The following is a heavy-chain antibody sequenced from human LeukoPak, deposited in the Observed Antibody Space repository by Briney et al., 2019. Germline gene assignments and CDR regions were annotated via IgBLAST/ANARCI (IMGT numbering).Heavy chain of an antibody. J-gene: IGHJ4*02. CDR2: ISGSGGST. CDR1: GFTFSSYA. D-gene: IGHD5-12*01. V-gene: IGHV3-23*01. CDR3: AKVRYSGYDRGPFDY. Sequence: PGGSLRLSCAASGFTFSSYAMSWVRQAPGKGLEWVSAISGSGGSTYYADSVKGRFTISRDNSENTLYLQMNSLRAEDTAIYYCAKVRYSGYDRGPFDYWGQGTLVTVSS.